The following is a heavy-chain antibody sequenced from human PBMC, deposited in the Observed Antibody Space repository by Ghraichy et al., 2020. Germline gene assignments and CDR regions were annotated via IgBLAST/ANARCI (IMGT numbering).Heavy chain of an antibody. CDR2: ISSSSSTI. CDR3: TLRYFDWSRDYFDY. Sequence: GGSLRLSCAASGFTFSSYSMNWVRQAPGKGLEWVSYISSSSSTIYYADSVKGRFTISRDNAKNSLYLQMNSLRAEDTAVYYCTLRYFDWSRDYFDYWGQGTLV. J-gene: IGHJ4*02. V-gene: IGHV3-48*01. D-gene: IGHD3-9*01. CDR1: GFTFSSYS.